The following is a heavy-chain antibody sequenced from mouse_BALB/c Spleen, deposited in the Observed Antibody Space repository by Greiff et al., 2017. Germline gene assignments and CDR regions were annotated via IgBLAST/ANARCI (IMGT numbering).Heavy chain of an antibody. CDR2: ISDGGSYT. J-gene: IGHJ3*01. D-gene: IGHD3-1*01. Sequence: EVQLQESGGGLVKPGGSLKLSCAASGFTFSDYYMYWVRQTPEKRLEWVATISDGGSYTYYPDSVKGRFTISRDNAKNNLYLQMSSLKSEDTAMYYCARDSDAYWGQGTLVTVSA. CDR1: GFTFSDYY. CDR3: ARDSDAY. V-gene: IGHV5-4*02.